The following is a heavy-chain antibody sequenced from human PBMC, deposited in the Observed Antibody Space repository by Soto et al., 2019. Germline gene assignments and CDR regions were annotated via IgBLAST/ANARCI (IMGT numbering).Heavy chain of an antibody. CDR3: ARHVDCSSTTCYDFDS. V-gene: IGHV4-59*08. Sequence: SETLSLTCTVSGVSISSDYCSWIRQSPGQGLEWIGYIHSRGSTKYNPSLRSRATISLDTSANQFSLKLSSFSAADTAVYYCARHVDCSSTTCYDFDSWGQGTLVTVSS. CDR1: GVSISSDY. J-gene: IGHJ4*02. D-gene: IGHD2-2*01. CDR2: IHSRGST.